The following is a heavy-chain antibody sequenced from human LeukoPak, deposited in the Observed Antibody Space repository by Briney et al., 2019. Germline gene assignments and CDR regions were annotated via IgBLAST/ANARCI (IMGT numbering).Heavy chain of an antibody. CDR1: GYTFTGYY. V-gene: IGHV1-2*02. Sequence: AASVKVSCKASGYTFTGYYMHWVRQAPGQGLEWMGWINPNSGGTNYAQKFQGRVTMTRDTSISTAYVELINLRSDDTAVYYCARSFVVVVTASTHFDYWGQGTLVTVSS. CDR3: ARSFVVVVTASTHFDY. D-gene: IGHD2-15*01. J-gene: IGHJ4*02. CDR2: INPNSGGT.